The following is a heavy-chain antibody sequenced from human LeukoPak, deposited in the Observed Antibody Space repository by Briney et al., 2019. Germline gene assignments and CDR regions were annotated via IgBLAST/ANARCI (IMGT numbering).Heavy chain of an antibody. V-gene: IGHV3-11*01. D-gene: IGHD3-9*01. J-gene: IGHJ5*02. CDR2: ISGRGFSM. CDR1: GFSFNKSY. Sequence: PGGSLRLSCEASGFSFNKSYMTWIRQAPGKGLEWVAYISGRGFSMYYADSVKGRFTISRDNDKNSLYLHMSGLKAEDTAVYFCARGKRRYDRWGQGTLVTVSS. CDR3: ARGKRRYDR.